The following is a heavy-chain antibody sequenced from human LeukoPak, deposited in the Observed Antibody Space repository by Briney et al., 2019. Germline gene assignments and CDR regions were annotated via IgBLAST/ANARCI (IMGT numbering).Heavy chain of an antibody. D-gene: IGHD3-3*01. CDR3: QSRYLEWLLEY. CDR1: GFTFSRCT. J-gene: IGHJ4*02. CDR2: LSHDGRNK. Sequence: GGSLRLSCAASGFTFSRCTMHWVRQAPGKGLEWVAVLSHDGRNKYYADSVKGRFTISRDNSKNTLYVQMNSLRAEDTAVYYCQSRYLEWLLEYWGQGTLVTVSS. V-gene: IGHV3-30*04.